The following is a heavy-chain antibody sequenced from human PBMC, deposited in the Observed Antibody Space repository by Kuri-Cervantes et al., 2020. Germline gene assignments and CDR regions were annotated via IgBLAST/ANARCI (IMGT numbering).Heavy chain of an antibody. CDR2: IWYDGSNK. Sequence: GGSLRLSCAASGFTFSSYWMSGVRQAPGKGLEWVAVIWYDGSNKYYADSVKGRFTISRDNSKNTLYPQMNSLRAEDTAVYYCARDRGRLAFDIWGQGTMGTVSS. V-gene: IGHV3-33*08. J-gene: IGHJ3*02. CDR1: GFTFSSYW. CDR3: ARDRGRLAFDI. D-gene: IGHD3-10*01.